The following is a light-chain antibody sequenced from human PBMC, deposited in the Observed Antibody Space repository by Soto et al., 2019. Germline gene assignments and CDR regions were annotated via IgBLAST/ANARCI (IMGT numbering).Light chain of an antibody. CDR2: DVS. CDR3: SSYTSSTTHVV. CDR1: SSDVGGYNY. J-gene: IGLJ2*01. Sequence: QSALTQPASVSGSPGQSITISCPGTSSDVGGYNYVSWYQQHPGKAPKLMIYDVSNRPSGVSNRFSGYKSVNTASLTISGLQAEDEADYYCSSYTSSTTHVVFGGGTKVTVL. V-gene: IGLV2-14*01.